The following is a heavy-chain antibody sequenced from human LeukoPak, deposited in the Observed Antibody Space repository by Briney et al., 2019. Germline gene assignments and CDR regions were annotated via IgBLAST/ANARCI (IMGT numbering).Heavy chain of an antibody. CDR1: GDSMSSSSYF. CDR2: IYHSGST. CDR3: ARNRGSWAVDY. V-gene: IGHV4-39*01. Sequence: SETLSLTCTVSGDSMSSSSYFWGWIRQPPGKGLEWIGSIYHSGSTYYNPSLKSRVTISVDTSKNQFSLQLISVTAADTAVYYCARNRGSWAVDYWGQGTLVTVSS. D-gene: IGHD2-15*01. J-gene: IGHJ4*02.